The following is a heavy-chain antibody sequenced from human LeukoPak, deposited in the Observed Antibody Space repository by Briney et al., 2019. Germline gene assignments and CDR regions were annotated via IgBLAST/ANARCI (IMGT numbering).Heavy chain of an antibody. CDR3: ATNLIGAGEYFQQ. Sequence: GGSLRLSCAASGLRFSDYYVSWIRQAPGKGLQWVSYISSGGDIMHYADSVKGRFTISRDNAKNSVYLEMNSLGAEDTAVYYCATNLIGAGEYFQQWGQGTLVTVSS. J-gene: IGHJ1*01. V-gene: IGHV3-11*01. D-gene: IGHD2/OR15-2a*01. CDR1: GLRFSDYY. CDR2: ISSGGDIM.